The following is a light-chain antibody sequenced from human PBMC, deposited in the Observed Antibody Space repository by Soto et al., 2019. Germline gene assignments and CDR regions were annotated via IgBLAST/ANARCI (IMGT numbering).Light chain of an antibody. CDR2: DAS. Sequence: EILLTQSPATLSLSPGERATLSCRASQSISSYVAWYQQKPGQAPRLLIYDASNRATGIPARFSGSGSGTDFTLTISSLEPEDFAVYYCQQRSNWSFGQGTKLEIK. J-gene: IGKJ2*01. CDR3: QQRSNWS. CDR1: QSISSY. V-gene: IGKV3-11*01.